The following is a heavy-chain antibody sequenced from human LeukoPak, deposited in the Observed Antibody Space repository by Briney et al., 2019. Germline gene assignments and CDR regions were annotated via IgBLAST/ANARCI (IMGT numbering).Heavy chain of an antibody. CDR1: GFTVSNNY. CDR2: ISSSSSTI. Sequence: GGSLRLSCAASGFTVSNNYMRWVRQAPGKGLEWVSYISSSSSTIYYADSVKGRFTISRDNAKNSLYLQMNSLRAEDTAVYYCARGFTYGDFDAFDIWGQGTMVTVSS. D-gene: IGHD4-17*01. CDR3: ARGFTYGDFDAFDI. V-gene: IGHV3-48*01. J-gene: IGHJ3*02.